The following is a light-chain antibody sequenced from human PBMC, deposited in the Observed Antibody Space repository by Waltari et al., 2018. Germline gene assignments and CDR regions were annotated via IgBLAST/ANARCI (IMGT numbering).Light chain of an antibody. CDR3: HQCNTYST. CDR1: QTINNY. Sequence: DIQMTQSPSSLSASVGDRVIIICRASQTINNYLNWYQQKLGKGPELLIYGASSLRSGVPSRFSGSGSGTDFSLTISSLQPEDFATYFCHQCNTYSTFGQGTKVEIK. J-gene: IGKJ1*01. V-gene: IGKV1-39*01. CDR2: GAS.